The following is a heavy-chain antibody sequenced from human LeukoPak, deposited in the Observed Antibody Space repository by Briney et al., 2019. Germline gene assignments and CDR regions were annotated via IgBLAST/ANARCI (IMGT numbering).Heavy chain of an antibody. V-gene: IGHV3-48*03. J-gene: IGHJ6*04. CDR1: GFTFSSYE. CDR3: AELGITLIGGV. D-gene: IGHD3-10*02. Sequence: GGSLRLSCAASGFTFSSYEMNWVRQAPGKGLDWVSYISSSGSTIYYADSVKGRFTISRDNAKNSLYLQMNSLRAEDTAVYYCAELGITLIGGVWGKGTTVTISS. CDR2: ISSSGSTI.